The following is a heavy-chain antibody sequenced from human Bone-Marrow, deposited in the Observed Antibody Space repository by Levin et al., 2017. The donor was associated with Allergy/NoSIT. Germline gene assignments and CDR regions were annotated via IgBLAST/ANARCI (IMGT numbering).Heavy chain of an antibody. CDR2: ISYDARYI. D-gene: IGHD3-16*02. CDR3: VTGDAMMSGGVIAEYFFDC. CDR1: GFTFSTYA. J-gene: IGHJ4*02. V-gene: IGHV3-30*04. Sequence: GGSLRLSCAASGFTFSTYAMHWVRQSPGNGLEWVAVISYDARYINYADSVKGRFSISRDNSRNKVYLQMNGLRPEDTAVYYCVTGDAMMSGGVIAEYFFDCWGQGTLVTVSS.